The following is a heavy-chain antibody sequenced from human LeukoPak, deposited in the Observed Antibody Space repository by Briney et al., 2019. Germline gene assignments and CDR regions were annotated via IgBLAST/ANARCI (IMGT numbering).Heavy chain of an antibody. J-gene: IGHJ4*02. Sequence: SETLSLTCTVSGGSISNGVYYWSWIRQHPGKGLVWIGYIYYSGRTYYNPSLKSQVTISVDTSKNQFSLKLSSVTAADTAVYYCARDVGDWSYFDYWGQGTLVTVSS. CDR1: GGSISNGVYY. V-gene: IGHV4-31*01. D-gene: IGHD1-26*01. CDR3: ARDVGDWSYFDY. CDR2: IYYSGRT.